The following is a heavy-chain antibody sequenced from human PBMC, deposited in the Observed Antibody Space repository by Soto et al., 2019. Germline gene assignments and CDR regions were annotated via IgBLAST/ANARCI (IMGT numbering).Heavy chain of an antibody. CDR2: IFSNDVK. V-gene: IGHV2-26*01. J-gene: IGHJ4*02. Sequence: QVTLKESGPVLVKPTETLTLTCTVSGFSLINAGLGVSWIRQPPGKTLEWLAHIFSNDVKYYSTSLKSRLTISTDTPKRQVVLTMTNMDPVDTATYYCARADDSYSVDYWGQGTLVTVSS. CDR3: ARADDSYSVDY. CDR1: GFSLINAGLG. D-gene: IGHD1-1*01.